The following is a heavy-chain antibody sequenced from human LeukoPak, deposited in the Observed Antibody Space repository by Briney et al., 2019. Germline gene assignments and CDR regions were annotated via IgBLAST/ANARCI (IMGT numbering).Heavy chain of an antibody. Sequence: GGSLRLSCSASGFTFSSYEMNWVRQAPGKGLEWVSSISSRAGTIYYADSVKGRFTISRDNAKNSLYLQMNSLRAEDAAIYYCAKDFSSSWYPWFDPWGQGTLVTVSS. CDR2: ISSRAGTI. CDR1: GFTFSSYE. V-gene: IGHV3-48*03. J-gene: IGHJ5*02. D-gene: IGHD6-13*01. CDR3: AKDFSSSWYPWFDP.